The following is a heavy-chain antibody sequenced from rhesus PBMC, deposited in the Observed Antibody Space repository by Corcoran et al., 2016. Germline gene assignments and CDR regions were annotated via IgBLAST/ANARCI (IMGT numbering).Heavy chain of an antibody. Sequence: EVQLVQSGAEVKKPGASVKISCKASGYTFTDYYLHWVRQAPGKGLEWVGRFDPEEGEELPAQKFQDKVTIPAGTATDTAYMERSSLRSEDTAVYYCATEWVYSGSGYGYWGQGVLVTVSS. D-gene: IGHD6-25*01. CDR2: FDPEEGEE. J-gene: IGHJ4*01. CDR3: ATEWVYSGSGYGY. V-gene: IGHV1-111*02. CDR1: GYTFTDYY.